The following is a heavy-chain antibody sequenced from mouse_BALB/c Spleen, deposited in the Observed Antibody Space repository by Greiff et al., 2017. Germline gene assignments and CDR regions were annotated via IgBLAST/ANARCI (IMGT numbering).Heavy chain of an antibody. CDR3: AREGTARATWAAY. D-gene: IGHD3-2*01. CDR2: IDPANGNT. J-gene: IGHJ3*01. Sequence: EVQLQQSGAELVKPGASVKLSCTASGFNIKDSYMHWVKQRPEQGLEWIGRIDPANGNTKYDPKFQGKATITADTSSNTAYLQLSSLTSEDTAVYYCAREGTARATWAAYWGQGTLVTVSA. V-gene: IGHV14-3*02. CDR1: GFNIKDSY.